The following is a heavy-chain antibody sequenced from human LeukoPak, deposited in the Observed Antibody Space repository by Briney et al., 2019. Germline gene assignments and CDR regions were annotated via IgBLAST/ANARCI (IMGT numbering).Heavy chain of an antibody. Sequence: GGSLRLSCAASGFTFSSYGMHWVRQAPGKGLEWVTFIWYDGSNEYYADSVQGRFTTSRDNSKNTLYLQMNSLRAEDTAVYYCARYAGSISAFDYWGQGTLVTVSS. CDR3: ARYAGSISAFDY. D-gene: IGHD4-23*01. V-gene: IGHV3-33*01. J-gene: IGHJ4*02. CDR1: GFTFSSYG. CDR2: IWYDGSNE.